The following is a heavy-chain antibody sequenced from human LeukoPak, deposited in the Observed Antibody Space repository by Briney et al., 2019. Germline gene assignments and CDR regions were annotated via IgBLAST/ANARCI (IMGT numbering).Heavy chain of an antibody. Sequence: SETLSLTCTVSGGSFSSGDYYWSWIRQPPGKGLEWIGYIYYSGSTYYNPSLKSRVTISVDTSKNQFSLKLSSVTAADTAVYYCARGTTNDSYGMDVWGQGTTVTVSS. CDR1: GGSFSSGDYY. V-gene: IGHV4-30-4*08. D-gene: IGHD1-1*01. CDR3: ARGTTNDSYGMDV. CDR2: IYYSGST. J-gene: IGHJ6*02.